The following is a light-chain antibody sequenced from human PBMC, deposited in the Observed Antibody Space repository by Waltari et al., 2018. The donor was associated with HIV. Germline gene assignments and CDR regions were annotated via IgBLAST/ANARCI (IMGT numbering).Light chain of an antibody. CDR1: QSVLYSSNNKKY. CDR3: QQYYSTPYT. V-gene: IGKV4-1*01. CDR2: WAF. J-gene: IGKJ2*01. Sequence: DIVMTQSPDSLAVSLGERAHIHCKSRQSVLYSSNNKKYLAWYQQKPGQPPKLLIYWAFIRESGVPDRFSGSGSGTDFTLTISSLQAEDVAVYYCQQYYSTPYTFGQGTKLEIK.